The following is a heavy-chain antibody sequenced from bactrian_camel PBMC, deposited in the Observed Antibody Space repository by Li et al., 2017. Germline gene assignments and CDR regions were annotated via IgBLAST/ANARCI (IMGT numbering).Heavy chain of an antibody. V-gene: IGHV3S26*01. CDR1: GYTYSGFL. Sequence: HVQLVESGGGSVQAGGSLRLSCKVSGYTYSGFLMGWFRQAPGKEREGVAAVEGDGHTVYADSLKGRFTAFRDNAKTTLYLQMNSLKPEDTAMYYCAEGRGSRGEHCYSLNYWGQGTQVTVS. D-gene: IGHD6*01. CDR2: VEGDGHT. CDR3: AEGRGSRGEHCYSLNY. J-gene: IGHJ4*01.